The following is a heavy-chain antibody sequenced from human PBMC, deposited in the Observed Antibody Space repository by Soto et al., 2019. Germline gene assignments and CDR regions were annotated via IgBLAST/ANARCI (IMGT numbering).Heavy chain of an antibody. Sequence: QVQLRQSGPRLARPSGTLSLTCVVSGDSISSTHWWTWVRQTPGTGLEWIGEVYHTGSTKYNPSLKHRVTISLDKSNSQCPLNLKSLTAADTAVYYCATLPPRIVVTILPIPSWGQGTQVTVSS. CDR3: ATLPPRIVVTILPIPS. CDR1: GDSISSTHW. D-gene: IGHD2-21*01. CDR2: VYHTGST. V-gene: IGHV4-4*02. J-gene: IGHJ4*02.